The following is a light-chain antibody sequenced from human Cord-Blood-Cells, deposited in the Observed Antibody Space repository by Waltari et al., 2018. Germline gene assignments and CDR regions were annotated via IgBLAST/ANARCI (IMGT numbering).Light chain of an antibody. J-gene: IGKJ3*01. CDR3: QQSYSTPPFT. CDR2: AAS. V-gene: IGKV1-39*01. CDR1: QSISSY. Sequence: DIQMTQSPSSLSASVGARVTITCRASQSISSYLNWYQQKPGKAPKLLIYAASSLQSGVPSRFSGSGSGTDFTLTISSLLPEDFATYYCQQSYSTPPFTFGPGTKVDIK.